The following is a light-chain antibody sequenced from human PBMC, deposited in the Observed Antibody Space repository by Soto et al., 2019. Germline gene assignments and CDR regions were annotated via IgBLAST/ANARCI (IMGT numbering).Light chain of an antibody. CDR2: GAS. CDR1: RNVYTN. CDR3: QQYSNWPPEYT. J-gene: IGKJ2*01. Sequence: EIVMTQSPATLSVSSGERVTLSCRASRNVYTNLAWYQQRPGQAPRLLIYGASTRATDIPGRFSGSGSGTEFTLTISGLQSEDVAVYYCQQYSNWPPEYTFGQGTKLEI. V-gene: IGKV3-15*01.